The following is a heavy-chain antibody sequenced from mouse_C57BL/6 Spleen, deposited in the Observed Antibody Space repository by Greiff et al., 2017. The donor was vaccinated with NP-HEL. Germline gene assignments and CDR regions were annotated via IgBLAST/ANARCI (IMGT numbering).Heavy chain of an antibody. Sequence: EVQRVESGGDLVKPGGSLKLSCVASGFTFSSYGMSWVRPTPDKRLEWVATISSGGSYTYYPDSVKGRFTISRDNAKNTLYLQMSSLKSEDTAMYYCARQNYYGSTYYFDYWGQGTTLTVSS. D-gene: IGHD1-1*01. CDR1: GFTFSSYG. V-gene: IGHV5-6*01. CDR2: ISSGGSYT. J-gene: IGHJ2*01. CDR3: ARQNYYGSTYYFDY.